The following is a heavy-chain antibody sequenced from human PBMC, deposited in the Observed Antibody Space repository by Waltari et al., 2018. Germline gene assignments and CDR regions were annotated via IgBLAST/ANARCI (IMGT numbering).Heavy chain of an antibody. D-gene: IGHD6-13*01. Sequence: QVQLVQSGAEVKKPGSSVKVSCKASGGTCSRYAISGVRRRPVQGLGWMGGCIPNFGTANYAQKFQGRVTITTDESTSTAYMELSSLRSEDTAVYYCASREAIAAVNIGGIMSAFDIWGQGTMVTVSS. CDR2: CIPNFGTA. CDR1: GGTCSRYA. J-gene: IGHJ3*02. V-gene: IGHV1-69*05. CDR3: ASREAIAAVNIGGIMSAFDI.